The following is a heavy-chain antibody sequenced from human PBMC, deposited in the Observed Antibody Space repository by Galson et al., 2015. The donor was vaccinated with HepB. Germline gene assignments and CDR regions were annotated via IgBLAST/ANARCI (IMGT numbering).Heavy chain of an antibody. CDR1: GGTFSSYA. Sequence: SVKVSCKASGGTFSSYAISWVRQAPGQGLEWMGGIIPIFGTANYAQKFQGRVTITADESTSTAYMELSSLRSEDTAVYYCARLRLRQTNAFDIWGQGTMVTVSS. CDR2: IIPIFGTA. V-gene: IGHV1-69*13. D-gene: IGHD4-17*01. J-gene: IGHJ3*02. CDR3: ARLRLRQTNAFDI.